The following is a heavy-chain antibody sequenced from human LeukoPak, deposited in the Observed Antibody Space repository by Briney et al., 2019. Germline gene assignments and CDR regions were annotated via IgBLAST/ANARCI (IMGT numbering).Heavy chain of an antibody. Sequence: GGSLRLSCGASGFTFSNYWMHWVRQVPGKGLEWVSRINSDGSSTSYADSVKGRFTISRDNSKNTLYLQMNSLRAEDTAVYYCAKISTWVTGVFDYWGQGTPVTVSS. V-gene: IGHV3-74*01. CDR2: INSDGSST. CDR3: AKISTWVTGVFDY. D-gene: IGHD1-14*01. J-gene: IGHJ4*02. CDR1: GFTFSNYW.